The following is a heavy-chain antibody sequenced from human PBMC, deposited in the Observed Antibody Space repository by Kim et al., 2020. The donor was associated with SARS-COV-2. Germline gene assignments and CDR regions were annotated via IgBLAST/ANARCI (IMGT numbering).Heavy chain of an antibody. J-gene: IGHJ6*02. Sequence: GGSLRLSYAVSGLKFSDAWMNWVRQVPGKGLEWIGRIKSKRGGGTVDYAAAVRGKFSLSRDDSKSTLYLQMTSLEIDDTAVYYCAWDGDFYFRMDVWGPG. CDR1: GLKFSDAW. CDR2: IKSKRGGGTV. V-gene: IGHV3-15*01. CDR3: AWDGDFYFRMDV. D-gene: IGHD1-26*01.